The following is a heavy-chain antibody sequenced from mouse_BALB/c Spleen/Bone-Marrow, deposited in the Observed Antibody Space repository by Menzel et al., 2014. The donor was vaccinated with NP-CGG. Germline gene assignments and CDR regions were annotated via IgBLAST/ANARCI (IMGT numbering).Heavy chain of an antibody. Sequence: QVHVKQSGAELVKPGASVKLSCKASGYTFTSYWMHWVKQRPGQGLEWIGEINPSNGRTNYNEKFKTKATLTVDKSSSTAYMQLSSLTSEDSAVYYCAGNYGNTDYWGQGTTLTVSS. D-gene: IGHD2-1*01. CDR3: AGNYGNTDY. CDR2: INPSNGRT. J-gene: IGHJ2*01. CDR1: GYTFTSYW. V-gene: IGHV1S81*02.